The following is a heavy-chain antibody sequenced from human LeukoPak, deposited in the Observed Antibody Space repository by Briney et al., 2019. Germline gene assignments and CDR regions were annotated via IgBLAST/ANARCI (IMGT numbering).Heavy chain of an antibody. CDR2: ISSSSSYL. J-gene: IGHJ5*02. Sequence: GGSLRLSCAASGFTFSSYSMNWVRQAPGKGLEWVSSISSSSSYLYYADSVKGRFTISRDNAKNSLYLQMNSLRAEDTAVYYCARGVTIFGVVTAFDPWGQGTLVTVSS. D-gene: IGHD3-3*01. V-gene: IGHV3-21*01. CDR3: ARGVTIFGVVTAFDP. CDR1: GFTFSSYS.